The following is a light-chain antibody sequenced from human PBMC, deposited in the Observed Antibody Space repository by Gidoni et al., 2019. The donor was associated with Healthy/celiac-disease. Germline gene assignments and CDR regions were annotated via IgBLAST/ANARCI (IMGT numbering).Light chain of an antibody. V-gene: IGKV3-15*01. CDR2: GAS. CDR3: QQYNSWPLT. CDR1: QSVSSN. Sequence: EIVMEQSPATLSVSPGERATLSCRASQSVSSNLAWYQQKPGQAPTLLIYGASTRATGIPARFSGSGSGTEFTLTISSLQSEDFAVYYCQQYNSWPLTFGGGTKVEIK. J-gene: IGKJ4*01.